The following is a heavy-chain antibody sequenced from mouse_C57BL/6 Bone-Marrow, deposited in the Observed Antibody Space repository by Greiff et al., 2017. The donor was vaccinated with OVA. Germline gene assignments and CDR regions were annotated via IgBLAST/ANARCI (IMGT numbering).Heavy chain of an antibody. CDR1: GFTFSSYA. CDR2: ISDGGSYT. CDR3: ARSYYAMDY. Sequence: EVNLVESGGGLVKPGGSLKLSCAASGFTFSSYAMSWVRQTPEKRLEWVATISDGGSYTYYPDNVKGRFTISRDNAKNNLYLQMSHLKSEDTAMYYCARSYYAMDYWGQGTSVTVSS. J-gene: IGHJ4*01. V-gene: IGHV5-4*03.